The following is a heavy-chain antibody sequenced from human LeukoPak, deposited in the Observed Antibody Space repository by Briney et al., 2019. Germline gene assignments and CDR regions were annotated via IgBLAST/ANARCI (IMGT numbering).Heavy chain of an antibody. CDR3: ARIGPGDSSGWYRREFDY. CDR1: GFTFSSYA. V-gene: IGHV3-23*01. CDR2: IIGGASSS. Sequence: GGSLRLSCAASGFTFSSYAMSWVRQAPGKGLEWVSTIIGGASSSYYADSVRGRFTISRDNSKNTLSLQMNNLRAGDTAVFYCARIGPGDSSGWYRREFDYWGQGTLVTVSS. J-gene: IGHJ4*02. D-gene: IGHD6-19*01.